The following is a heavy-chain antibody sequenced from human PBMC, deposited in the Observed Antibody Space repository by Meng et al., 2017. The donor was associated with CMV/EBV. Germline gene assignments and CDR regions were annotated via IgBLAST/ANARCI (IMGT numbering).Heavy chain of an antibody. Sequence: SGFTFSSYGMHWVRQAPGKGLEWVAVISYDGSNKYYADSVKGRFTISRDNSKNTLYLQMNSLRAEDTAVYYCAKDFRYCSGGSRQPIWGQGTLVTVSS. CDR2: ISYDGSNK. J-gene: IGHJ4*02. D-gene: IGHD2-15*01. CDR1: GFTFSSYG. V-gene: IGHV3-30*18. CDR3: AKDFRYCSGGSRQPI.